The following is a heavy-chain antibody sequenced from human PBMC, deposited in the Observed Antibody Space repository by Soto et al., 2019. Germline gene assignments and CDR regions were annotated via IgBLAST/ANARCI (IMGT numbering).Heavy chain of an antibody. CDR1: GFTFSNYW. CDR2: INEDGSEK. V-gene: IGHV3-7*01. J-gene: IGHJ4*02. Sequence: GGSLRLSCAASGFTFSNYWMNWVRQAPGKGLEWVANINEDGSEKYYVDSAKGRFTISRDNAKNSLYLQMSSLRAEDTALYYCARDLFDFWGQGTLVTVSS. CDR3: ARDLFDF.